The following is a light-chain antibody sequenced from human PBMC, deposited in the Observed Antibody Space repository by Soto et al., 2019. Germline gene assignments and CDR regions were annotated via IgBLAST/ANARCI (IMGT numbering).Light chain of an antibody. CDR1: QSISEY. J-gene: IGKJ1*01. CDR2: AAS. Sequence: DIQITQSPASLSSSVVDTVTFTCRASQSISEYLNWYQQKPGKAPRLLIYAASNLDNGVPSRFSGSGSGTTFTLTIRSLQPEDFATYYCQQSYSFPRTFGQGTKVDI. CDR3: QQSYSFPRT. V-gene: IGKV1-39*01.